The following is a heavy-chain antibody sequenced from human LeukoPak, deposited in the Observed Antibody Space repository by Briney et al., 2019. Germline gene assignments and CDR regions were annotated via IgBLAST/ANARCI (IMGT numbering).Heavy chain of an antibody. CDR2: IFYSGTA. D-gene: IGHD2-15*01. CDR3: ARTYCSGGSCHFDY. J-gene: IGHJ4*02. V-gene: IGHV4-59*08. CDR1: GGSIRSYY. Sequence: SETLSLTCTVSGGSIRSYYWSWIRQPPGKGLEWVGYIFYSGTADSNPSLKSRVTISVDTSKNQFSLKLSSVTAADTAVYYCARTYCSGGSCHFDYWGQGTLVTVSS.